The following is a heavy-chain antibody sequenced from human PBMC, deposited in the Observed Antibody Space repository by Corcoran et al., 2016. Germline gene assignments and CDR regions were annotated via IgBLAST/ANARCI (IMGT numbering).Heavy chain of an antibody. CDR2: IIPIFGTA. Sequence: QVQLVQSGAEVKKPGSSVKVTCKASGGTFSSYAISWMRQAPGQGLEWMGGIIPIFGTANYAQKFQGRVTITADESTGTAYMELSSLRSEDTAVYYCARGVEMATIRAWFDPWGQGTLVTVSS. V-gene: IGHV1-69*01. J-gene: IGHJ5*02. D-gene: IGHD5-12*01. CDR1: GGTFSSYA. CDR3: ARGVEMATIRAWFDP.